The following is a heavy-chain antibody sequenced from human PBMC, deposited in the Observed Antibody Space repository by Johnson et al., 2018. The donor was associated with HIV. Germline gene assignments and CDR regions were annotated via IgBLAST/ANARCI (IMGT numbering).Heavy chain of an antibody. CDR2: IGSNGLTI. CDR1: GFSFSNAW. V-gene: IGHV3-48*01. CDR3: AGGVDGAFDI. J-gene: IGHJ3*02. Sequence: VQLVESGGGLVKPGGSLRLSCATSGFSFSNAWMSWVRQAPGKGLEWVAGIGSNGLTIGYVDSVKGRFTISRDNSKNTLYLQMNSLRAEDTAVYYCAGGVDGAFDIWGQGTMVTVSS. D-gene: IGHD3-10*01.